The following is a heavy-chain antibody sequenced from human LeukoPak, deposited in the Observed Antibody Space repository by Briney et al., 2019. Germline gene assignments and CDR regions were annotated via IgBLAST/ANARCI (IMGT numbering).Heavy chain of an antibody. D-gene: IGHD5-12*01. CDR2: MKEDGSEK. CDR1: GFTFSNYY. V-gene: IGHV3-7*01. J-gene: IGHJ4*02. CDR3: ARISSGYDWEPDY. Sequence: GGSLRLSCAASGFTFSNYYMSWVRQAPGKGLEWVANMKEDGSEKYYVDSVKGRFTISRDNAKNSLYLQMSSLRAEDTAVYYCARISSGYDWEPDYWGQGTLVTVSS.